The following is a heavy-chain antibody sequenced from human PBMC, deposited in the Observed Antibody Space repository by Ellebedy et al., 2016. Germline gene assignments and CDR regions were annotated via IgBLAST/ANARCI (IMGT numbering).Heavy chain of an antibody. J-gene: IGHJ4*02. D-gene: IGHD2/OR15-2a*01. V-gene: IGHV1-18*04. CDR1: GYTFVSDI. CDR2: ISAHNGNT. Sequence: ASVKVSCKASGYTFVSDIINWVRQAPGQGLEWMGWISAHNGNTNYAQKFQGRVTMTTDTSTSTAYMELRSLRSDDTAVYYCARGNSAGYWGQGTLVTVSS. CDR3: ARGNSAGY.